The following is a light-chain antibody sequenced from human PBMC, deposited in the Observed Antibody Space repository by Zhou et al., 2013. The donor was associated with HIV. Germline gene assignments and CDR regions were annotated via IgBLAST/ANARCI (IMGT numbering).Light chain of an antibody. CDR2: GAS. V-gene: IGKV3-20*01. CDR1: QSVSSNY. CDR3: LHYGSSSIT. Sequence: EIVLTQSPGTLSLSPGERATLSCRASQSVSSNYLAWYQQKPGQAPRLLIFGASSRATGIPDRFSGSGSGTDFTLTFSRLEPEDFAVYYCLHYGSSSITFGQGTRLDIK. J-gene: IGKJ5*01.